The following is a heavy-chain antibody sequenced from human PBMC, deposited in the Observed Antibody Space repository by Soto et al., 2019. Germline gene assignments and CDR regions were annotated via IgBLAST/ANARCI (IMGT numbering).Heavy chain of an antibody. CDR3: VSTIFGVFYYGMDV. V-gene: IGHV3-23*01. D-gene: IGHD3-3*01. CDR1: GFTFSSYA. Sequence: EVQLLESGGGLVQPGGSLRLSCAASGFTFSSYAMSWVRQAPGKGLEWVSGISDSGGSTYYADSVKGRFTISRDNSKNTLYLQMNSLRAEDTAVYYCVSTIFGVFYYGMDVWGQGTTVTVSS. J-gene: IGHJ6*02. CDR2: ISDSGGST.